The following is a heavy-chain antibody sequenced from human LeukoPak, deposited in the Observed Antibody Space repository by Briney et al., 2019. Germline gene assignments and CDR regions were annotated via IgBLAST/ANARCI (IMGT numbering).Heavy chain of an antibody. Sequence: PGGSLRLSCAASGFTFSSYGMHWVRQAPGKGLEWVAFIWYDGSNKYYADSVKGRFTISRDNSKNTLYLQMNSLRAEDTAVYYCAKDNSWQWLVTDWGQGTLVTVSS. CDR2: IWYDGSNK. V-gene: IGHV3-30*02. D-gene: IGHD6-19*01. J-gene: IGHJ4*02. CDR3: AKDNSWQWLVTD. CDR1: GFTFSSYG.